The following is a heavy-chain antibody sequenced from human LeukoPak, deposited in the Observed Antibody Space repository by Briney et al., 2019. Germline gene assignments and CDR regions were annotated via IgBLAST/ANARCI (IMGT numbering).Heavy chain of an antibody. CDR2: IYYSGST. J-gene: IGHJ4*02. CDR3: ARTDSKSYSSGWYNY. Sequence: SETLSLTCTVSGGSISSSSYYWGWVRPPPGKGLGWIGSIYYSGSTYYNPSLKSRVTISVDTSKNQSSLKLSSVTATDTAVYYCARTDSKSYSSGWYNYWGQGTLVTVSS. CDR1: GGSISSSSYY. D-gene: IGHD6-19*01. V-gene: IGHV4-39*01.